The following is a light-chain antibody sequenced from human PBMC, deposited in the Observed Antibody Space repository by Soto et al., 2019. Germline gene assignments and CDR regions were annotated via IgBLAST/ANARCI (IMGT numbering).Light chain of an antibody. CDR2: AAS. CDR3: QKSNNLPPIT. Sequence: EIVMTQSPATLSVSPGERATLSCRASQSVSGNLSWYQQKPCQTPRLLIYAASTRATGSPARLSGSWAGTEFTLTISSLQSEDFAVYYCQKSNNLPPITFGPGTKVDIK. J-gene: IGKJ3*01. CDR1: QSVSGN. V-gene: IGKV3-15*01.